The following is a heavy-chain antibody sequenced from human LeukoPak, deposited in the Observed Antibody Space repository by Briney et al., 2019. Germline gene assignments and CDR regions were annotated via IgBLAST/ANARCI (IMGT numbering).Heavy chain of an antibody. J-gene: IGHJ3*02. CDR3: ARDWGGSSSDAFDI. D-gene: IGHD1-26*01. CDR2: ISSSSSYI. Sequence: PGGSLRLSCAASGFTFSSYSMNWVRQAPGKGLEWVSSISSSSSYIYYADSVKGRFTISRDNAKNSLYLLMNSLRAEDTAVYYCARDWGGSSSDAFDIWGQGTMVTVSS. V-gene: IGHV3-21*01. CDR1: GFTFSSYS.